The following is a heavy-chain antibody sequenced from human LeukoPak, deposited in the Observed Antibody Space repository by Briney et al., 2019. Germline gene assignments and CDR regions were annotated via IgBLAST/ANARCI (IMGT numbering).Heavy chain of an antibody. D-gene: IGHD3-22*01. CDR3: ARGEFLDSSGYFVDY. Sequence: ASVKVSCKASGYTFTGYYMHWERQAPGQGLEWMGWINPNSGGTNYAQKFQGRVTMTRDTSISTAYMELSRLRSDDTAVYYCARGEFLDSSGYFVDYWGQGTLVTVSS. J-gene: IGHJ4*02. V-gene: IGHV1-2*02. CDR2: INPNSGGT. CDR1: GYTFTGYY.